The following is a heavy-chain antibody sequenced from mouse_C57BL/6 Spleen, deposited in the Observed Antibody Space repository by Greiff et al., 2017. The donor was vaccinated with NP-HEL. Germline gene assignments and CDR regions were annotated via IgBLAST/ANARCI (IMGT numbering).Heavy chain of an antibody. V-gene: IGHV1-53*01. Sequence: QVQLQQPGTELVKPGASVKLSCKASGYTFTSYWMHWVKQRPGQGLEWIGNINPSNGGTNYNEKFKSKATLTVDKSSSTAYMQLSSLTSEDSAVYYCASITTVVADYYAMDYWGQGTSVTVSS. CDR1: GYTFTSYW. J-gene: IGHJ4*01. CDR3: ASITTVVADYYAMDY. CDR2: INPSNGGT. D-gene: IGHD1-1*01.